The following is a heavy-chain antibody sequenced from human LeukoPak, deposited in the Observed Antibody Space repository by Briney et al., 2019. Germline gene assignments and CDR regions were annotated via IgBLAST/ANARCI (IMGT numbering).Heavy chain of an antibody. CDR2: IYTSGST. CDR3: ARGRPPYSYSGSYYYYYYYMDV. V-gene: IGHV4-61*02. J-gene: IGHJ6*03. CDR1: GGSISSGSYY. D-gene: IGHD1-26*01. Sequence: SQTLSLTCTVSGGSISSGSYYWSWIRQPAGKGLEWIGRIYTSGSTNYNPSLKSRVTISVDTSKNQFSLKLSSVTAADTAVYYCARGRPPYSYSGSYYYYYYYMDVWGKGTTVTISS.